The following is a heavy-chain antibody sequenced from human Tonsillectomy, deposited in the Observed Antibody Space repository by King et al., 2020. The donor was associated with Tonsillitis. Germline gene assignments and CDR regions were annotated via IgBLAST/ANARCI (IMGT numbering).Heavy chain of an antibody. CDR2: ISSSGNFI. D-gene: IGHD2-21*02. V-gene: IGHV3-21*01. CDR1: GFTFSRYS. CDR3: ARDDYRYCDGDCYPAGRAFDM. J-gene: IGHJ3*02. Sequence: EVQLVESGGGLVKPGGSLRLSCAASGFTFSRYSMNWVRQAPGKGLEWVSSISSSGNFIYYADSGKGRFTISNDNAKHSLNLRMNSLRVEDTAVYYCARDDYRYCDGDCYPAGRAFDMWGQGTMVTVSS.